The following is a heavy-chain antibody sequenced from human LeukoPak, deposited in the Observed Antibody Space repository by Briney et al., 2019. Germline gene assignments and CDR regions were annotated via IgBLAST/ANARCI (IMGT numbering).Heavy chain of an antibody. CDR1: GYTFTGYY. CDR2: INPNSGGT. CDR3: ARVSKPNLRKFDY. Sequence: ASVKVSCKASGYTFTGYYMHWVRQAPGQGLEWMGWINPNSGGTNYAQKFQGRVTMTRDTSISTAYMELSSLRSEDTAVYYCARVSKPNLRKFDYWGQGTLVTVSS. D-gene: IGHD1-14*01. J-gene: IGHJ4*02. V-gene: IGHV1-2*02.